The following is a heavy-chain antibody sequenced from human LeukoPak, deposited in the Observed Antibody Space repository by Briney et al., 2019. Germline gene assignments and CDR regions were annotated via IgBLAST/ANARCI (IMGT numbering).Heavy chain of an antibody. J-gene: IGHJ4*02. Sequence: SETLSLTCTVSGGSISSSSYYWGWIRQPPGKGLEWIGSIYYSGSTYYNPSLKGRVTISVDTSKNQFSLKLSSVTAADTAVYYCARFPPIGIAAGYWGQGTLVTVSS. CDR3: ARFPPIGIAAGY. CDR1: GGSISSSSYY. CDR2: IYYSGST. D-gene: IGHD6-13*01. V-gene: IGHV4-39*07.